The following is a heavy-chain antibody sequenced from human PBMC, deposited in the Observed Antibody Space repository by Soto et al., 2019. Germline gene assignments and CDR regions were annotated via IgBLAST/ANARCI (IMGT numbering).Heavy chain of an antibody. CDR2: INPSGGST. J-gene: IGHJ6*02. V-gene: IGHV1-46*01. CDR3: ARDSRWSGGYCYYYYGMGG. CDR1: GYTFTSYY. D-gene: IGHD1-26*01. Sequence: ASVKVSFKASGYTFTSYYMHWVRQAPGQGLEWMGIINPSGGSTSYAQKFQGRVTMTRDTSTSTVYMELSSQRSEDTAVYYCARDSRWSGGYCYYYYGMGGWGQVNTVTVAS.